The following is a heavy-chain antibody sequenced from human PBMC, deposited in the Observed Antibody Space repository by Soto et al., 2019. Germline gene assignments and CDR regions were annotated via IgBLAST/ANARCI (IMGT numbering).Heavy chain of an antibody. D-gene: IGHD6-13*01. Sequence: GGSLRLSCAASGFTFSSYGMHWVRQAPGKGLEWVAVISYDGSNKYYADSVKGRFTISRDNSKNTLYLQMNSLRAEDTAVYYCVRIAAAGTSYYYYGMDVWGQGTTVTVSS. V-gene: IGHV3-30*03. CDR2: ISYDGSNK. CDR1: GFTFSSYG. CDR3: VRIAAAGTSYYYYGMDV. J-gene: IGHJ6*02.